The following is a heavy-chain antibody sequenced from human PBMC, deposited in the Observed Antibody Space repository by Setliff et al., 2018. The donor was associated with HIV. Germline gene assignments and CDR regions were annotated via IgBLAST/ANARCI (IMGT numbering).Heavy chain of an antibody. D-gene: IGHD3-22*01. Sequence: GESLKISCKGSGYSFTSNWIGWVRQMPGKGLEWMGIIYPGDSDARYSPSFQGQVTISADKSISTAYLQWSTLKASDTAICYCARLDDCDSSGCPDYWGQGTLVTVSS. CDR3: ARLDDCDSSGCPDY. V-gene: IGHV5-51*01. CDR1: GYSFTSNW. J-gene: IGHJ4*02. CDR2: IYPGDSDA.